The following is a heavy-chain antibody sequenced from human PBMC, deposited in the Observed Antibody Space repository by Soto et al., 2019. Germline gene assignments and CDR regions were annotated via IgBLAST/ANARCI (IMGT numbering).Heavy chain of an antibody. CDR1: GYTFTGYY. CDR3: ARGPTYCSSTSCYDSGWFDP. Sequence: ASVKVSCKASGYTFTGYYMHWVRQAPGQGLEWMGWINPNSGGTNYAQKFQGRVTMTRDTSISTAYMELSRLRSDDTAVYYCARGPTYCSSTSCYDSGWFDPWGQGALVTVSS. CDR2: INPNSGGT. D-gene: IGHD2-2*01. J-gene: IGHJ5*02. V-gene: IGHV1-2*02.